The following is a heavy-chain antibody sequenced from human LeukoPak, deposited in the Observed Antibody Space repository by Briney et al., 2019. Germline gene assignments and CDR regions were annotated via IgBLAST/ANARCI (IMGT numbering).Heavy chain of an antibody. V-gene: IGHV3-23*01. CDR2: ISGSGGST. J-gene: IGHJ4*02. CDR3: AKVDGPDHPYYYGSGYFDY. CDR1: GFTFSSYA. Sequence: PGGSLRLSCAASGFTFSSYAMSWVRQAPGKGLEWVSAISGSGGSTCYADSVKGRFTISRDNSKNTLYLQMNSLRAEDTAVYYCAKVDGPDHPYYYGSGYFDYWGQGTLVTVSS. D-gene: IGHD3-10*01.